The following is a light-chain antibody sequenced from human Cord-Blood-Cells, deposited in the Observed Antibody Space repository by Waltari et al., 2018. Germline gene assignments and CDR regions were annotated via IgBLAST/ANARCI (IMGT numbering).Light chain of an antibody. J-gene: IGKJ4*01. CDR1: QSISSY. CDR3: QQSYSTPLP. Sequence: DIQMTQSPSSPSASVGDRVTITCRASQSISSYLNWYQQKPGTAPKLLIYAASSLQSGVPSRFSGSGSGTDFNLTISSLQPEDFATYYCQQSYSTPLPLGGGTKVEIK. V-gene: IGKV1-39*01. CDR2: AAS.